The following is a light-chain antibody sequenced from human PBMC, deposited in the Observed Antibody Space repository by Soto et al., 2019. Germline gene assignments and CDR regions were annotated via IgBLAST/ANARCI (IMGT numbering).Light chain of an antibody. Sequence: EILLTQSPGTLSLSPGERATLSCRASQSVTSTYLAWYQQRPGQAPKLLMYGASTRATGIPDRFSGSGSGTDFTLTISSLEPEDVAVYYCQHYDTSPPGFSFGPGTKGEIK. J-gene: IGKJ3*01. CDR3: QHYDTSPPGFS. CDR1: QSVTSTY. V-gene: IGKV3-20*01. CDR2: GAS.